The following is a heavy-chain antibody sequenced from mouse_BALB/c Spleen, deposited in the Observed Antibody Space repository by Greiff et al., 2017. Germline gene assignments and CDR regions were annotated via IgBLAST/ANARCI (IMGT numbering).Heavy chain of an antibody. D-gene: IGHD2-10*01. V-gene: IGHV1-14*01. CDR3: ARSYYGNYGDY. J-gene: IGHJ2*01. Sequence: EVKLMESGPELVKPGASVKMSCKASGYTFTSYVMHWVKQKPGQGLEWIGYINPYNDGTKYNEKFKGKATLTSDKSSSTAYMELSSLTSEDSAVYYCARSYYGNYGDYWGQGTTLTVSS. CDR1: GYTFTSYV. CDR2: INPYNDGT.